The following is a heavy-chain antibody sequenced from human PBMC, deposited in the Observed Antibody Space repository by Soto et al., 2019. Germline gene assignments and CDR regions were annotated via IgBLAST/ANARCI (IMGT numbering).Heavy chain of an antibody. CDR1: GFTFSSYA. V-gene: IGHV3-23*01. J-gene: IGHJ6*02. CDR2: ISGSGGST. CDR3: VRGNFYYGMDV. Sequence: GGSLRLSCAASGFTFSSYAMSWVRQAPGKGLEWVSAISGSGGSTYYADSVKGRFTISRDNAKNSLHLEMNSLRVEDTAMYYCVRGNFYYGMDVWGQGTTVTVSS.